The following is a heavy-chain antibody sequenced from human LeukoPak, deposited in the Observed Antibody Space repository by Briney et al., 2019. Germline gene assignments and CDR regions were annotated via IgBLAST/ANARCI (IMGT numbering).Heavy chain of an antibody. J-gene: IGHJ1*01. CDR3: ARGWWDLGEIPF. CDR1: GYTFTSYY. V-gene: IGHV1-46*01. D-gene: IGHD1-26*01. Sequence: ASVKVSCTASGYTFTSYYIHWVRQAPGQGLEWMGIINPSGGSTNYAQKFQGRVTMTRDTSTSTVYMELSGLRSEDSAVYYCARGWWDLGEIPFWGQGTL. CDR2: INPSGGST.